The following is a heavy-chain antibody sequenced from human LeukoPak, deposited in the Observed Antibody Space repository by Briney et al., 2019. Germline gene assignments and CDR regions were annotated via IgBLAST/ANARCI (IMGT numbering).Heavy chain of an antibody. Sequence: SETLSLTCAVSGGSISSSNWWSWVRQPPGKGLEWIGEIYHSGSTNYNPSLKSRVTISVDKSKNQFSLKLSSVTAADTAVCYCARARVVAAQYNWFDPWGQGTLVTVSS. CDR3: ARARVVAAQYNWFDP. CDR2: IYHSGST. J-gene: IGHJ5*02. D-gene: IGHD2-15*01. V-gene: IGHV4-4*02. CDR1: GGSISSSNW.